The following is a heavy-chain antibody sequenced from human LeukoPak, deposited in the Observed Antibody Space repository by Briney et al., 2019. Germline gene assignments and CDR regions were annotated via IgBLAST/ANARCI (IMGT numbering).Heavy chain of an antibody. D-gene: IGHD3-3*01. CDR2: IYYSGST. CDR3: ARGGGDGGGYYDFWSGYPSYFDY. Sequence: SETLSLTCTVSGGSISSGDYYWSWIRQPPGKGLEWIGYIYYSGSTYYNPSLKSRVTISVDTSKNQFSLKLSSVTAADTAVYYCARGGGDGGGYYDFWSGYPSYFDYWGQGTLVTVSS. V-gene: IGHV4-30-4*08. J-gene: IGHJ4*02. CDR1: GGSISSGDYY.